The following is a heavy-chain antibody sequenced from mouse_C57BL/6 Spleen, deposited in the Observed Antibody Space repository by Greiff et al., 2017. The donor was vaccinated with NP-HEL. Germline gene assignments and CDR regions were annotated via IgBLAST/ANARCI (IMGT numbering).Heavy chain of an antibody. CDR2: IYPRSGNT. CDR3: ARGPYYGSSPYYYAMDY. D-gene: IGHD1-1*01. J-gene: IGHJ4*01. V-gene: IGHV1-81*01. Sequence: VQLQQSGAELARPGASVKLSCKASGYTFTSYGISWVKQRTGQGLEWIGEIYPRSGNTYYNEKFKGKATLTADKSSSTAYMELRSLTSEDSAVYFCARGPYYGSSPYYYAMDYWGQGTSVTVSS. CDR1: GYTFTSYG.